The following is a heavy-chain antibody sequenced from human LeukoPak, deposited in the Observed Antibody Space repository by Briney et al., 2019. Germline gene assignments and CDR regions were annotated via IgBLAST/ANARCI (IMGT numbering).Heavy chain of an antibody. CDR2: IYYSGST. CDR1: GGSISSYY. D-gene: IGHD3-22*01. Sequence: SETLSLTCTVSGGSISSYYWSWIRQPPGKGLEWTGYIYYSGSTNYNPSLKSRVTISVDTSKNQFSLKLSSVTAADTAVYYCARALDYYDSNSAPYNWFDPWGQGTLVTVSS. V-gene: IGHV4-59*01. CDR3: ARALDYYDSNSAPYNWFDP. J-gene: IGHJ5*02.